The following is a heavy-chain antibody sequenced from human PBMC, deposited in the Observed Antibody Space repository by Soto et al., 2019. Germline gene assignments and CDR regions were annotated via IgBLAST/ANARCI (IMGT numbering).Heavy chain of an antibody. CDR2: INPSGGST. V-gene: IGHV1-46*03. J-gene: IGHJ6*03. CDR3: ARDQEPSTLYYDYYYMDV. Sequence: QVQLVQSGAEVKKPGASVTVSCKASGYTFTSYYIHWVRQAPGQGLEWMGIINPSGGSTSYAQKFQGRVTMTRDTSTSTVYMEVSGLRSEHSAVYYCARDQEPSTLYYDYYYMDVWGKGTTVTVSS. CDR1: GYTFTSYY.